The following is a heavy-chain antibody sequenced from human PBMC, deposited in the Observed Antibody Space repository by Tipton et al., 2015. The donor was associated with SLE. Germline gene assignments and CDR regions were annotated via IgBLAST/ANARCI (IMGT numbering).Heavy chain of an antibody. CDR2: VYPGASNSRHSP. V-gene: IGHV5-51*01. CDR3: ARQATGDYYGGYYFDF. Sequence: QLVQSGAEVRKPGMSLKISCTGSGYNFHNSWIAWVRQVPGKGLEWIGIVYPGASNSRHSPMYSPSFQGQVTISADKSINTAYLQWNTLKASDTAIYFCARQATGDYYGGYYFDFWGQGTLVAVSS. J-gene: IGHJ4*02. CDR1: GYNFHNSW. D-gene: IGHD1-1*01.